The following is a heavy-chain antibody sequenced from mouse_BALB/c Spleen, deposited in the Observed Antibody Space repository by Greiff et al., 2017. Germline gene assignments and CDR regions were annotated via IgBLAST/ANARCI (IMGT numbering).Heavy chain of an antibody. V-gene: IGHV5-4*02. CDR2: ISDGGSYT. Sequence: EVQRVESGGGLVKPGGSLKLSCAASGFTFSDYYMYWVRQTPEKRLEWVATISDGGSYTYYPDSVKGRFTISRDNAKNNLYLQMSSLKSEDTAMYYCARDGDSSGYYFDYWGPGTTLTVSS. J-gene: IGHJ2*01. D-gene: IGHD3-2*01. CDR3: ARDGDSSGYYFDY. CDR1: GFTFSDYY.